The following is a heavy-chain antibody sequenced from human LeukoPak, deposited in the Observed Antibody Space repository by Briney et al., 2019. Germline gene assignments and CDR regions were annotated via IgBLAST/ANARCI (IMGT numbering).Heavy chain of an antibody. CDR2: ISGSGGST. J-gene: IGHJ4*02. CDR1: GFTFSSCG. CDR3: AKVWTAYSDDYFDY. D-gene: IGHD3/OR15-3a*01. Sequence: PGGSLRLSCAASGFTFSSCGMSWVRQAPGKGLECVSSISGSGGSTNHADSVKGRFTISRDNSKNTLYLQMNSLGAEDTAVYYCAKVWTAYSDDYFDYWGQGTLVTVSS. V-gene: IGHV3-23*01.